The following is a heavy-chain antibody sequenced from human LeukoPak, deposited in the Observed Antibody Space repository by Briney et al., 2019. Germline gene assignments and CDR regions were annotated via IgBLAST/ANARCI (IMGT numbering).Heavy chain of an antibody. CDR3: ARAGYSSGWHYYYYYMDV. V-gene: IGHV4-38-2*02. CDR1: GYSISSGYY. CDR2: IYHSGST. D-gene: IGHD6-19*01. J-gene: IGHJ6*03. Sequence: SETLSLTCTVSGYSISSGYYWGWIRQPPGKGLEWIGSIYHSGSTYYNPSLKSRVTISVDTSKNQFSLKLSSVTAADTAVYYCARAGYSSGWHYYYYYMDVWGKGTTVTVSS.